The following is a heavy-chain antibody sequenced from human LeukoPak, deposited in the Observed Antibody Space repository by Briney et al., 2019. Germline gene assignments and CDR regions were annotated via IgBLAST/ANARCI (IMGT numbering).Heavy chain of an antibody. D-gene: IGHD6-6*01. CDR1: GFTFSSYA. CDR3: ARAPGSYSSSPVDY. CDR2: ISYDGSNK. V-gene: IGHV3-30-3*01. Sequence: GRSLRPSCAASGFTFSSYAMHWVRQDPGKGLEWVAVISYDGSNKYYADSVKGRFTISRDNSKNTLYLQMNSLRAEDTAVYYCARAPGSYSSSPVDYWGQGTLVTVSS. J-gene: IGHJ4*02.